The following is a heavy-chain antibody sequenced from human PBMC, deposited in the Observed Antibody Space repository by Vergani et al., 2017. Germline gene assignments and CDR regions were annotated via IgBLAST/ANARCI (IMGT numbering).Heavy chain of an antibody. J-gene: IGHJ3*01. D-gene: IGHD3-9*01. CDR2: VYLNDDE. V-gene: IGHV2-5*01. CDR3: VHRLGYFDWDGAFDV. Sequence: QITLRESGPTLVKPTQTLTLTCTFSGFSLTTGGEGVGWIRQPPGRALEWLAFVYLNDDERYSPSLTSRVTITKDTSNNEVILTMATMDPVDTATYYCVHRLGYFDWDGAFDVWGPGTMVTVSS. CDR1: GFSLTTGGEG.